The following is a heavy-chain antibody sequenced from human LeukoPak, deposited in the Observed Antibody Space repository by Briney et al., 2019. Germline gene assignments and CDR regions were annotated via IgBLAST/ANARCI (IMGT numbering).Heavy chain of an antibody. D-gene: IGHD2-2*01. J-gene: IGHJ4*02. CDR1: GGPISSSSYY. CDR2: IYYSGST. CDR3: ARRVDCSSTSCYRTPYFDY. Sequence: SETLSLTCTVSGGPISSSSYYWGWIRQPPGKGLEWIGSIYYSGSTYYNPSLKSRVTISVDTSKNQFSLKLSSATAADTAVYYCARRVDCSSTSCYRTPYFDYWGQGTLVTVSS. V-gene: IGHV4-39*01.